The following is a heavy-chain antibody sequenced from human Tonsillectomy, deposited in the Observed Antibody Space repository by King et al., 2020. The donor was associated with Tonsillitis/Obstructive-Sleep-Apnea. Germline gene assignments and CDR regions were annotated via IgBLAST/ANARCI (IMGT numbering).Heavy chain of an antibody. CDR3: ASLDYGGNGAFDI. CDR2: IYPGDSDT. D-gene: IGHD4-23*01. Sequence: VQLVESGAEVKKPGESLKISCKGSGYSFTSYWMGGVGQMPGKGLEWRGIIYPGDSDTRSSPSFQGKVTISADKSINTAYLQWRSLKASDTAIYYCASLDYGGNGAFDIWGQGTMVTVSS. CDR1: GYSFTSYW. J-gene: IGHJ3*02. V-gene: IGHV5-51*01.